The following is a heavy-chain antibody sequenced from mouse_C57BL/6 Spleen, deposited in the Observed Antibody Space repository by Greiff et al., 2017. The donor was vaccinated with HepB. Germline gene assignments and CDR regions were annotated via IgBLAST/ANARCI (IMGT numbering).Heavy chain of an antibody. CDR3: TRSGTGY. CDR1: GYTFTDYE. V-gene: IGHV1-15*01. CDR2: IDPETGGT. D-gene: IGHD4-1*01. Sequence: VQLQESGAELVRPGASVTLSCKASGYTFTDYEMHWVKQTPVHGLEWIGAIDPETGGTAYNQKFKGKAILTADKSSSTAYMELRSLTSEDSAVYYCTRSGTGYWGQGTTLTVSS. J-gene: IGHJ2*01.